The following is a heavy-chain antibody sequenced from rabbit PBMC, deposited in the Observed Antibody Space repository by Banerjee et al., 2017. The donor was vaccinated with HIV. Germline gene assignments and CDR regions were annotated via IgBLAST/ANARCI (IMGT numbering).Heavy chain of an antibody. D-gene: IGHD2-1*01. J-gene: IGHJ4*01. CDR2: IYPDYGST. Sequence: QQQLEESGGGLVKPGGTLTLTCKASGIDFSSYYYMCWVRQAPGKGLEWIAYIYPDYGSTDYASWVNGRFTISKTSSTTMTLQMTSLTAADTATYFCAREGYGDGVGDYDLWGPGTLVTVS. CDR3: AREGYGDGVGDYDL. V-gene: IGHV1S45*01. CDR1: GIDFSSYYY.